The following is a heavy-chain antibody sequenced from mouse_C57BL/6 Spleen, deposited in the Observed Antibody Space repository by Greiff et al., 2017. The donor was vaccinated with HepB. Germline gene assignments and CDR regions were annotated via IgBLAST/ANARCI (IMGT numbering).Heavy chain of an antibody. CDR1: GFTFSDYY. V-gene: IGHV5-16*01. CDR3: ARVGREYYFDY. Sequence: EVKLMESEGGLVQPGSSMKLSCTASGFTFSDYYMAWVRQVPEKGLEWVANINYDGSSTYYLDSLKSRFIISRDNAKNILYLQMSSLKSEDTATYYCARVGREYYFDYWGQGTTLTVSS. J-gene: IGHJ2*01. CDR2: INYDGSST.